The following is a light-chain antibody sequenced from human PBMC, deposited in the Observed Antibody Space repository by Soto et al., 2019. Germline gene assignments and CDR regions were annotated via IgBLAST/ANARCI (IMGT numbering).Light chain of an antibody. CDR1: QSISSY. Sequence: DIPMTQSPSSLSASVGDRVTITCRVSQSISSYLNWYQQKPGKAPKLLIYAASSLQSGVPSRFSGSGSGTDFTLTISSLQPEDFATYYCQQSYSTPYTFGQGTTLEIK. CDR2: AAS. J-gene: IGKJ2*01. V-gene: IGKV1-39*01. CDR3: QQSYSTPYT.